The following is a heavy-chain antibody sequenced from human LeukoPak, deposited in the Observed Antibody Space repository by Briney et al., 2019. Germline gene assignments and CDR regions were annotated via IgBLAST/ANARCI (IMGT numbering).Heavy chain of an antibody. CDR2: INPNSGGT. Sequence: VASVKVSCKVSGYTFTGYYMHWVRQAPGQGLEWMGWINPNSGGTNYAQKFQGRVTMTRDTSISTAYMELSRLRSDDTAVYYCARDRRYCSGGSCQPFDYWGQGTLVTVSS. CDR1: GYTFTGYY. CDR3: ARDRRYCSGGSCQPFDY. J-gene: IGHJ4*02. D-gene: IGHD2-15*01. V-gene: IGHV1-2*02.